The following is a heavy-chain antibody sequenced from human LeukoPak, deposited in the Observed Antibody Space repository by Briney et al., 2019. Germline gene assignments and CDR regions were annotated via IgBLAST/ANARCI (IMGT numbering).Heavy chain of an antibody. V-gene: IGHV1-2*02. J-gene: IGHJ4*02. CDR1: GYTFTGYY. Sequence: ASVKVSCKASGYTFTGYYMHWVRQAPGQGPEWMGWINPNSGGTNYAQKFQGRVTMTRDTSISTAYMELSRLRSDDTAVYYCARDRPRGYSYGYDYWGQGTLVTVSS. CDR3: ARDRPRGYSYGYDY. D-gene: IGHD5-18*01. CDR2: INPNSGGT.